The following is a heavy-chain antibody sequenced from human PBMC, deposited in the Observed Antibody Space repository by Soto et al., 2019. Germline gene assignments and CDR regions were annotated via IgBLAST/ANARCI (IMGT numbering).Heavy chain of an antibody. CDR1: GLTISNAW. CDR2: IKTNTEGGTT. J-gene: IGHJ6*02. V-gene: IGHV3-15*07. CDR3: TTGSVEGV. Sequence: EVQLVESGGGFIYPGGSLRLSCAASGLTISNAWMNWVRQAPGKGLAWVGRIKTNTEGGTTDYAAAVKGRFTVSRDDSKNTLYLQMNSLRAEDTAVYYCTTGSVEGVWGQWTTVTVSS. D-gene: IGHD2-15*01.